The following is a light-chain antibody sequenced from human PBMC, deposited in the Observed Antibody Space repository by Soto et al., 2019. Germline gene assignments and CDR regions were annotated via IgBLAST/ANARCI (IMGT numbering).Light chain of an antibody. Sequence: IQLTQSPSSLSASVGDRVTITCRASQGISSYLAWYQQKPGKAPKLLLYGASTSEGGVPFRFSGSGSGTDFTLTFSSLPPKDFAPYSCQQLNISPITSGQGTRL. CDR2: GAS. CDR3: QQLNISPIT. J-gene: IGKJ5*01. CDR1: QGISSY. V-gene: IGKV1-9*01.